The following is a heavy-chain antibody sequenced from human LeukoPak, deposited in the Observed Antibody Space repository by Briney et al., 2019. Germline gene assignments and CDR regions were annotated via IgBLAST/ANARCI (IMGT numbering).Heavy chain of an antibody. D-gene: IGHD3-10*01. V-gene: IGHV3-21*06. J-gene: IGHJ4*02. CDR2: ISSSSTYI. CDR1: GFSFSSHS. CDR3: AKVGTGNQYGSGDFDL. Sequence: GGSLRLSCAASGFSFSSHSMNWVRQAPGKGLEWVSAISSSSTYIYQRDSVKGRLTIYRDNAKSSVYLEMSDLRAEDTAVYYCAKVGTGNQYGSGDFDLWGQGSLVTVSS.